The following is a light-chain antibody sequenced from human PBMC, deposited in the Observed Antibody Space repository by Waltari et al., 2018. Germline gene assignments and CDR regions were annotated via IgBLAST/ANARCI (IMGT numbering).Light chain of an antibody. CDR3: QERSNWVFT. V-gene: IGKV3-11*01. J-gene: IGKJ3*01. CDR1: QSVTTY. CDR2: DAS. Sequence: IVLTQSPATLSLSPGERATLSCSASQSVTTYSAWYQQKPGQSPRLLINDASNRATGIPARFSGSGSGTDFTLTISSLEPEDFAVYYCQERSNWVFTFGPGTKVDI.